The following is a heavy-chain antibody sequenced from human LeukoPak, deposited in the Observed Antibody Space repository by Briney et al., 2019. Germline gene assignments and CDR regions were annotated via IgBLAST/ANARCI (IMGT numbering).Heavy chain of an antibody. CDR3: AAVTTAD. CDR1: GFTFSSYS. D-gene: IGHD4-17*01. Sequence: GGSLRLSCAASGFTFSSYSMYWVRQAPGKGLVWVSRINTDGSTTNYADSVKGRFTISRDNAKNTLYLQMNSLRAEDTAVYYCAAVTTADWGPGTLVTVSS. J-gene: IGHJ4*02. V-gene: IGHV3-74*01. CDR2: INTDGSTT.